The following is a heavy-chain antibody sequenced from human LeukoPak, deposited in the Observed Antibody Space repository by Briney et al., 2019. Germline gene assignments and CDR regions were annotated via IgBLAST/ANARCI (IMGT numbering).Heavy chain of an antibody. CDR1: GFTFSSYA. CDR3: AKRPHYYDSSGSGYFFDY. Sequence: GGSLRLSCAASGFTFSSYAMSWVRQTPGKGLEWVSAISGSGGSTYYADSVKGRFTISRDNSKNTLYLQMNSLRAEDTAVYYCAKRPHYYDSSGSGYFFDYRGQGTLVTVSS. D-gene: IGHD3-22*01. V-gene: IGHV3-23*01. CDR2: ISGSGGST. J-gene: IGHJ4*02.